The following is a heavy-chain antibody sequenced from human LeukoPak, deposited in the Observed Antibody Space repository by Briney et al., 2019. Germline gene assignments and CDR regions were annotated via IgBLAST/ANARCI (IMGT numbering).Heavy chain of an antibody. Sequence: SDTLALTCTVSGGSIRPYYWSWMRQPSGKGREGMGYIYHSGSTNYNPSTKSRLTISVDTSQNQFSLKLSSVTAADTAVYYCARVTLGFGAGFEYWGQGSLVTVSS. J-gene: IGHJ4*02. CDR3: ARVTLGFGAGFEY. CDR2: IYHSGST. CDR1: GGSIRPYY. D-gene: IGHD3-10*01. V-gene: IGHV4-59*07.